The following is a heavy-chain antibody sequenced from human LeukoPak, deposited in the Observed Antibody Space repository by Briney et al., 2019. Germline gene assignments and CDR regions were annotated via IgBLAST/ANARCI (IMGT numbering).Heavy chain of an antibody. CDR1: GYSISSGYY. Sequence: SETLSLTCTVSGYSISSGYYWGWIRQPPGKGLEWIGSIYHSGSTYYNPSLKSRVTISVDTSKNQFSLKLSSVTAADTAVYYCARITARGGWGTTKYYFDYWGQGTLVTVSS. CDR3: ARITARGGWGTTKYYFDY. CDR2: IYHSGST. V-gene: IGHV4-38-2*02. J-gene: IGHJ4*02. D-gene: IGHD1-14*01.